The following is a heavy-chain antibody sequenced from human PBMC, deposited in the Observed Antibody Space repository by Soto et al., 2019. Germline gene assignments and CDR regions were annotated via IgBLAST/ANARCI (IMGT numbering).Heavy chain of an antibody. CDR2: IYYSGST. Sequence: PSETLSLTCTVSGGSISSGGYYWSWIRQHPGKGLEWIGYIYYSGSTYYNPSLKSRATISVDTSKNQFSLKLSSVTAADTAVYYCARDGRSRRLDYWGQGTLVTVSS. CDR3: ARDGRSRRLDY. J-gene: IGHJ4*02. D-gene: IGHD6-13*01. V-gene: IGHV4-31*03. CDR1: GGSISSGGYY.